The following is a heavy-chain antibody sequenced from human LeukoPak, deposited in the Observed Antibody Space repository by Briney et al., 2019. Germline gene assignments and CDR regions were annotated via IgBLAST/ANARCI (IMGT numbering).Heavy chain of an antibody. Sequence: SQTLSLTYTVSGGSISSGDYYWSWIRQPPGKGLEWIGYIYYSGSTYYNPSLKSRVTISVDTSKNQFSLKLSSVTAADTAVYYCARDSSGYYFDIWGQGTMVTVSS. D-gene: IGHD3-22*01. V-gene: IGHV4-30-4*01. CDR3: ARDSSGYYFDI. CDR1: GGSISSGDYY. J-gene: IGHJ3*02. CDR2: IYYSGST.